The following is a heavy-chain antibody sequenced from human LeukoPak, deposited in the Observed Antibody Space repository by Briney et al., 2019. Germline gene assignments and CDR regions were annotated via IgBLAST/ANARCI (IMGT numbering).Heavy chain of an antibody. D-gene: IGHD6-6*01. J-gene: IGHJ4*02. CDR1: GFAFSTYW. V-gene: IGHV3-7*01. CDR3: ARVLYISSPFDY. CDR2: IKQDGSEK. Sequence: GGSLRLYCVASGFAFSTYWMSWVRQAPGKGLEWVANIKQDGSEKYYVDSVKGRFTISRDNAKNSLYLQMNSLRAEDTAVYYCARVLYISSPFDYWGQGTLVTVSS.